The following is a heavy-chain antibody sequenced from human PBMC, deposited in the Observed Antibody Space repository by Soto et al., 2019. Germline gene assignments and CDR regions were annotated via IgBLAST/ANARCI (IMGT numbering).Heavy chain of an antibody. Sequence: QVQLHQWGAGLLKPSETLSLTCGVYNGSFMGYYWTWVRQPPGKGLEWIGEINHFGSPNYNPSPKSRVAISIDTSKHQFSLSLRSLTAADTAVYYCASLNGGRFLDKGDYWGQGILVTVSS. V-gene: IGHV4-34*01. CDR2: INHFGSP. CDR1: NGSFMGYY. D-gene: IGHD3-3*01. CDR3: ASLNGGRFLDKGDY. J-gene: IGHJ4*02.